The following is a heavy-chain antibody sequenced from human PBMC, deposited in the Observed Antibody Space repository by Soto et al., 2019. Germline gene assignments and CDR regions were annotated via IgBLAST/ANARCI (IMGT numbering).Heavy chain of an antibody. J-gene: IGHJ4*02. V-gene: IGHV1-58*01. Sequence: SVKLSCKDSGFTFTSTAVQWVRQARKQRLEWIGWIVVGSGNTNYAQKFQERVTITRDMSTSTAYMELSSLRSEDTAVYYCAADNGAIYDSSGYDDYWGQGTLVTVSS. CDR1: GFTFTSTA. CDR2: IVVGSGNT. CDR3: AADNGAIYDSSGYDDY. D-gene: IGHD3-22*01.